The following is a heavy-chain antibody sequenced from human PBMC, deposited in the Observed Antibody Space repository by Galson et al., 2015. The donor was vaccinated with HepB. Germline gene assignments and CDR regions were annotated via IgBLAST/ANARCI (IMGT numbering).Heavy chain of an antibody. CDR1: GFTFSSYS. V-gene: IGHV3-21*01. D-gene: IGHD4-17*01. J-gene: IGHJ4*02. CDR3: ARDRGDYGDYDFDY. CDR2: ISSSSSYI. Sequence: SLRLSCAASGFTFSSYSMNWVRQAPGKGLEWVSSISSSSSYIYYADSVKGRFTISRDNAKNSLYLQMNSLRAEDTAVYYCARDRGDYGDYDFDYWGQGTLVTVSS.